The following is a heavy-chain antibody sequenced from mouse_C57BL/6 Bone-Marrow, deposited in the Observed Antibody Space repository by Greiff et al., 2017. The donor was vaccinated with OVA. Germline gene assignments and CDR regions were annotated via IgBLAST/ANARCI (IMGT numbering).Heavy chain of an antibody. J-gene: IGHJ2*01. Sequence: EVQRVESGGGLVKPGGSLKLSCAASGFTFSDYGMHWVRQAPEKGLEWVAYISSGSSTIYYADTVKGRFTISRDNAKNTLFLQMTSLRSEDTAMYYCARPFYYYGRAGYFDYWGQGTTLTVSS. CDR1: GFTFSDYG. CDR3: ARPFYYYGRAGYFDY. V-gene: IGHV5-17*01. D-gene: IGHD1-1*01. CDR2: ISSGSSTI.